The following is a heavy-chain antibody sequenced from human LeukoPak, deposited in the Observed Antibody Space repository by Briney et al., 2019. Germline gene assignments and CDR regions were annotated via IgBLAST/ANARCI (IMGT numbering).Heavy chain of an antibody. V-gene: IGHV4-61*02. J-gene: IGHJ4*02. D-gene: IGHD3-9*01. CDR2: IYTSGST. CDR1: GGSISSDSYY. CDR3: ARELRYASGFDY. Sequence: PSQTLSLTCTVSGGSISSDSYYWSWIRQPAGKGLEWIGRIYTSGSTNYNTSLKSRVTISVDTSKNQFSLKLSSVTAADTAVYYCARELRYASGFDYWGQGTLVTVSS.